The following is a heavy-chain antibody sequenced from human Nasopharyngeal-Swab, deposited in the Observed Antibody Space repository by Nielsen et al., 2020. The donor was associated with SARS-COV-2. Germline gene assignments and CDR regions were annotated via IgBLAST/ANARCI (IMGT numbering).Heavy chain of an antibody. D-gene: IGHD4-17*01. CDR2: IYPGDSDT. Sequence: GESLKISCKGAGYSFTSYWISGVRQMPGKGLEWMGIIYPGDSDTRYSPSFQGQVTISADKSISTAYLQWSSLKASDTAMYYCARLVSTTVTTTYFDYWGQGTLVTVSS. CDR3: ARLVSTTVTTTYFDY. V-gene: IGHV5-51*01. J-gene: IGHJ4*02. CDR1: GYSFTSYW.